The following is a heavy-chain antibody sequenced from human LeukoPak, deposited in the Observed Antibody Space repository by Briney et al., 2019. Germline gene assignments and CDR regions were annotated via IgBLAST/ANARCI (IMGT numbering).Heavy chain of an antibody. J-gene: IGHJ4*02. CDR1: GFTFDDYA. V-gene: IGHV3-9*01. CDR2: ISWNSGSI. CDR3: AKDMGSTGGGTRFDY. D-gene: IGHD2-15*01. Sequence: PGGSLRLSCAASGFTFDDYAMHWVRQAPGKGLEWVSGISWNSGSIGYADSVKGRFTISRDNAKNSLYLQMNSLRAEDTALYYCAKDMGSTGGGTRFDYWGQGTLVTVSS.